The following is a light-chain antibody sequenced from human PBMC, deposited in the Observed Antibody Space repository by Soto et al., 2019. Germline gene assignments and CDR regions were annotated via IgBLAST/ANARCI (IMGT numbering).Light chain of an antibody. CDR2: GSS. CDR1: QSVSSSH. V-gene: IGKV3-20*01. CDR3: KQYGSXSLT. J-gene: IGKJ3*01. Sequence: EIVLTQSPGTLSLSPGEIVTLSCRAIQSVSSSHLSWYQQKPGQAPMLLIYGSSSRATGIPDRFSGSGSGTDFTLTISRLEPEDFAVYYSKQYGSXSLTCGPGTKVXI.